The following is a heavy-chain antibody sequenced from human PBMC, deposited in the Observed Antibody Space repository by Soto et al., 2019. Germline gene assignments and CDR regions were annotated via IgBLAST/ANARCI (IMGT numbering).Heavy chain of an antibody. CDR3: ARDGAFTPSNPDAFDI. J-gene: IGHJ3*02. CDR2: ISAYNGNT. V-gene: IGHV1-18*01. CDR1: GYTFTSYG. D-gene: IGHD2-15*01. Sequence: ASVKVSCKASGYTFTSYGISWVRQAPGQGLEWMGWISAYNGNTNYAQKLQGRVTMTTDTSTSTAYMELRSLRSDDTAVYYCARDGAFTPSNPDAFDIWGQGTMVTVSS.